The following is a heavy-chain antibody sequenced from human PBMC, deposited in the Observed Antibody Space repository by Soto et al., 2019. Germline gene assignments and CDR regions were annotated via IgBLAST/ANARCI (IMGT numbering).Heavy chain of an antibody. J-gene: IGHJ6*02. V-gene: IGHV1-18*01. CDR3: ARGRDDFYYYYGMDV. CDR2: ISAYNGNT. Sequence: GASVKVSCKASGYTFTSYGISWVRQAPGQGLEWMGWISAYNGNTNYAQKLQGRVTMTTDTSTSTAYMELRSLRSDDTAVYYCARGRDDFYYYYGMDVWGQGTTVTVSS. CDR1: GYTFTSYG.